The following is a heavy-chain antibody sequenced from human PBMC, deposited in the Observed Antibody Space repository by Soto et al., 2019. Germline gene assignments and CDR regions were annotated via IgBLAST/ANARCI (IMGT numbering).Heavy chain of an antibody. D-gene: IGHD2-15*01. CDR1: GFTLSSYS. J-gene: IGHJ4*02. CDR2: ISGSGSTI. CDR3: ARGLPRYCSGGSCYLDSS. V-gene: IGHV3-48*02. Sequence: PGGSLRLSCTASGFTLSSYSMNWVRQGPGKGLEWVSYISGSGSTIYYADSVKGRFTISRDNAKSSLFLQMNSLRDEDTAVYYCARGLPRYCSGGSCYLDSSWRQATLLTVSS.